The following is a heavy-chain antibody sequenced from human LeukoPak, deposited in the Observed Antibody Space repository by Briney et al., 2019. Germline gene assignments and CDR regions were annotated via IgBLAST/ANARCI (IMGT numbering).Heavy chain of an antibody. Sequence: GSLRPPRSTSGFTFCNLALGWVRQAPGKGPGLVPAISGSGGSTYYADSVKGRFTISRDNSKNTLYPQMNSLRAEDTAVYYCAKDLKAYTPISGPGAFDIWGQGTMVTVSS. V-gene: IGHV3-23*01. CDR3: AKDLKAYTPISGPGAFDI. CDR2: ISGSGGST. CDR1: GFTFCNLA. D-gene: IGHD2-15*01. J-gene: IGHJ3*02.